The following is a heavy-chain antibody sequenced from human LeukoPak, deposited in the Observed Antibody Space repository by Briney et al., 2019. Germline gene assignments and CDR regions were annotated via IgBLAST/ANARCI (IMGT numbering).Heavy chain of an antibody. Sequence: SETLSLTCAVYGGSFSGYYWSWIRQPPGKGLEWTGEINHSGSTNYNPSLKSRVTISVDTSKNQFSLKLSSVTAADTAVYYCARGRGMVAFDYWGQGTLVTVSS. CDR3: ARGRGMVAFDY. CDR2: INHSGST. CDR1: GGSFSGYY. D-gene: IGHD6-13*01. J-gene: IGHJ4*02. V-gene: IGHV4-34*01.